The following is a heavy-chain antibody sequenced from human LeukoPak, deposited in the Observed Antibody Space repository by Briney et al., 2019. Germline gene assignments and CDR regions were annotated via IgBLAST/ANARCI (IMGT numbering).Heavy chain of an antibody. V-gene: IGHV4-61*01. D-gene: IGHD3-22*01. J-gene: IGHJ5*02. CDR3: VRDGYYYDSSGSWFDP. Sequence: SETLSLTCTVSGGSVSSGRYYWSWIRQPPGKGLEWIGYIYYSGSTNYNPSLKSRVTISVDTSKNQFSLKLSSVTAADTAVYYCVRDGYYYDSSGSWFDPWGQGTLVTVSS. CDR2: IYYSGST. CDR1: GGSVSSGRYY.